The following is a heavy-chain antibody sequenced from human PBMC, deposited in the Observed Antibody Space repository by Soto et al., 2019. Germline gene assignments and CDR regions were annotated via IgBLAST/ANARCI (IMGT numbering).Heavy chain of an antibody. J-gene: IGHJ2*01. Sequence: QVPLEQSGAEVKKPGASVRVSCKASGYSFNDYGMSWVRQAPGQGLEWMGWIGRYEGVTNHAQTFQGRVTMTVDTSTTTADMELRSLRSDDTAIYYCARCYCSVGSCYTCWHFDLWGPGTLVTVTA. V-gene: IGHV1-18*01. CDR1: GYSFNDYG. D-gene: IGHD2-15*01. CDR3: ARCYCSVGSCYTCWHFDL. CDR2: IGRYEGVT.